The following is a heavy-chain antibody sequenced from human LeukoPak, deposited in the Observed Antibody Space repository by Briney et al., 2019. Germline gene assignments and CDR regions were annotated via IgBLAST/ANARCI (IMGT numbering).Heavy chain of an antibody. CDR1: GGSFSGYS. J-gene: IGHJ6*02. V-gene: IGHV4-34*01. Sequence: KPSETLSLTCAVYGGSFSGYSWSWIRQPPGKGLEWIGEINHSGSTNYNPSLKSRVTISVDTSKNQFSLKLSSVTAADTAVYYCARAPSHYGVDVWGQGTTVTVSS. CDR2: INHSGST. CDR3: ARAPSHYGVDV.